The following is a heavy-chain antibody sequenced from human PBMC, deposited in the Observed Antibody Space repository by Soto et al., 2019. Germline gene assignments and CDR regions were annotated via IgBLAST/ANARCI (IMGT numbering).Heavy chain of an antibody. Sequence: EVQLVESGGGVVRPGGSLRLSCVISGFTFDMFWMHWVRQVPGKGLMWVAYINGQGSSTKYADSVKGRFTISRDNAKNTLYLEINSLRAEDTSVYYCARDARIAARPIDFWGQGTLVAVSS. V-gene: IGHV3-74*01. D-gene: IGHD6-6*01. CDR1: GFTFDMFW. CDR3: ARDARIAARPIDF. CDR2: INGQGSST. J-gene: IGHJ4*02.